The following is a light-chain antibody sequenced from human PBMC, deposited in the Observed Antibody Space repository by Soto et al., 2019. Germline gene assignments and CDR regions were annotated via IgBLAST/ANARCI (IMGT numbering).Light chain of an antibody. J-gene: IGKJ4*01. V-gene: IGKV3-20*01. CDR1: QSVSSSY. CDR3: QQYGSSPLT. CDR2: GAS. Sequence: EIVLTQSPGTLSLSPGERATLSCRASQSVSSSYLAWYQQKPGQAPRLLIYGASSRATCIPDRFSGSVSGTDLTLTISRLEPEDFAVYYCQQYGSSPLTFGGGTKVEIK.